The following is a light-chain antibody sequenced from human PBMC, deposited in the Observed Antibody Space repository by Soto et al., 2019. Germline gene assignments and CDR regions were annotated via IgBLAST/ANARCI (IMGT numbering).Light chain of an antibody. CDR2: GAS. CDR1: QGINNY. CDR3: QKYNSAPRT. J-gene: IGKJ1*01. Sequence: DIQMTQSPSSLSVSVGDRVSITCRASQGINNYLAWYQQKPGEVPKLLIYGASTLKSGVPSRFSGSGSGTDFTLTISSLQPEDFAIYYCQKYNSAPRTFGQGTKVEIK. V-gene: IGKV1-27*01.